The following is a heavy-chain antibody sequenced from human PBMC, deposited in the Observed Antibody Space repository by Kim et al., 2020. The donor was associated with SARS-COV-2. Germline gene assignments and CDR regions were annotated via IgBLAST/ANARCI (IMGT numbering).Heavy chain of an antibody. CDR3: ATVSPFNYIVVVPADAEFYYGMDV. D-gene: IGHD2-2*01. J-gene: IGHJ6*02. CDR2: FDPEDGET. V-gene: IGHV1-24*01. Sequence: ASVKVSCKVSGYTLTELSMHWVRQAPGKGLEWMGGFDPEDGETIYAQKFQGRVTMTEDTSTDTAYMELSSLRSEDTAVYYFATVSPFNYIVVVPADAEFYYGMDVWGQGTTVTVSS. CDR1: GYTLTELS.